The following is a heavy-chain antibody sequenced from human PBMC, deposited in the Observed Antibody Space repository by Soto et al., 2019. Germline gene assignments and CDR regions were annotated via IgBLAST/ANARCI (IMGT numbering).Heavy chain of an antibody. CDR2: ISWNSGSI. J-gene: IGHJ5*02. CDR1: GFTFDDYA. D-gene: IGHD1-26*01. CDR3: AKGIVGATINWFDP. Sequence: EVQLVESGGGLVQPGRSLRLSCAASGFTFDDYAMHWVRQAPGKGLEWVSGISWNSGSIGYADSVKGRFTISRDNAKNSLYLQMNSLRAEDTAFYYCAKGIVGATINWFDPWGQGTLVTVSS. V-gene: IGHV3-9*01.